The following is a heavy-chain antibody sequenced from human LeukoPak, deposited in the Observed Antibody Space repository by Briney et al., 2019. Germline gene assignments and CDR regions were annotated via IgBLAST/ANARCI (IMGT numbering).Heavy chain of an antibody. Sequence: VSVKVSCKPSGYTFTSYGISWVGQAPGQGLEWMGWMSAYNGNTNYAQKLQGRVNMTTDTSTTTASMELRSLSSDDTAVYYCGRERERSYSNYAWFDPWGQGTLVTVSS. CDR2: MSAYNGNT. CDR3: GRERERSYSNYAWFDP. D-gene: IGHD4-11*01. V-gene: IGHV1-18*01. J-gene: IGHJ5*02. CDR1: GYTFTSYG.